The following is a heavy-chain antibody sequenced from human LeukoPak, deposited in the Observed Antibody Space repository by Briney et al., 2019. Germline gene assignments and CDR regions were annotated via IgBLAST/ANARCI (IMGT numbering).Heavy chain of an antibody. Sequence: GASGKVSCKVSGYTLTELSMHWVRQAPGKGLEWMGGFDPEDGETIYAQKFQGRVTMTEDTSTDTAYMELSSLRSEDTAVYYCASFPGYSSSWYEDYWGQGTLVTVSS. CDR2: FDPEDGET. CDR3: ASFPGYSSSWYEDY. D-gene: IGHD6-13*01. V-gene: IGHV1-24*01. J-gene: IGHJ4*02. CDR1: GYTLTELS.